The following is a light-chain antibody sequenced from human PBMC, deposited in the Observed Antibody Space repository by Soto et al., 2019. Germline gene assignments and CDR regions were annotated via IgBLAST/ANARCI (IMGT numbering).Light chain of an antibody. V-gene: IGKV3-20*01. J-gene: IGKJ1*01. CDR2: GVS. CDR3: QQYGSSPWT. CDR1: QSVSSNY. Sequence: ELVLTQAPGTLSLSPGERATLSCRASQSVSSNYLAWYQQKTGQAPRLLIFGVSSRATGIPDRFTGGGSGTDFTLTISRLEPEDFAGYYCQQYGSSPWTFGQGTRWIS.